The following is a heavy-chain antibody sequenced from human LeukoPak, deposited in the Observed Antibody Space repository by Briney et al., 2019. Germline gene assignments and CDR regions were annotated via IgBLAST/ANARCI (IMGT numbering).Heavy chain of an antibody. CDR3: ARGKTLFDY. J-gene: IGHJ4*02. Sequence: SETLSLTCTVSGGSISSYYWSWIRQPPGKGLEWIGYIYYSGSTNYNPSLKSRVTISVDTSKNQFSLKLSSVTAADTAVYYCARGKTLFDYWGQGTLVTVSS. D-gene: IGHD2/OR15-2a*01. CDR2: IYYSGST. CDR1: GGSISSYY. V-gene: IGHV4-59*01.